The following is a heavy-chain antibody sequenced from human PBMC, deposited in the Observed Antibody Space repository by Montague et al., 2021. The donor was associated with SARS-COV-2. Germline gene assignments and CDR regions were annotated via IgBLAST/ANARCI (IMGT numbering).Heavy chain of an antibody. J-gene: IGHJ4*02. V-gene: IGHV2-5*08. CDR1: GFSLNTSGMC. CDR2: IYWDDDK. CDR3: ARYTSRMYGSFDY. D-gene: IGHD3-16*02. Sequence: PALVKPTQTLTLTCTFSGFSLNTSGMCVSWIRQPPGEAPAWLALIYWDDDKRYSPSLKTRLTITKDTSRNQVVLTMTNVDPGDTGTYFCARYTSRMYGSFDYWGQGALVSVSS.